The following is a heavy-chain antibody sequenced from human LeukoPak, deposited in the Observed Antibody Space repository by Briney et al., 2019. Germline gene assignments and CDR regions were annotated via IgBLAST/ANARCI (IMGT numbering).Heavy chain of an antibody. Sequence: PSETLSLTCTVSGVSVSSGSCNWSWIRQPPGKGLEWIGYISYSRSTDYHPSLKSRVTISVDTSKKQFSLKLSSVTAADTAVYYCAREAYDNSGSDAFNIWGPGTMVTVSS. CDR3: AREAYDNSGSDAFNI. CDR2: ISYSRST. V-gene: IGHV4-61*01. CDR1: GVSVSSGSCN. D-gene: IGHD3-22*01. J-gene: IGHJ3*02.